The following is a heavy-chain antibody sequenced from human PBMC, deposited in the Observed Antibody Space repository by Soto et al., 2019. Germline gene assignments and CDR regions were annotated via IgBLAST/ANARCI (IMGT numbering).Heavy chain of an antibody. CDR2: TFYRSKWYN. CDR3: AKEGGNHYYYYAMDV. CDR1: GDSVSSNSAA. J-gene: IGHJ6*02. Sequence: SQTLSLTCAISGDSVSSNSAAWSWIRRSPSRGLEWLGRTFYRSKWYNDYAVSVKGRITINPDTSKNQFSLQLNSVTPEDTAVYYCAKEGGNHYYYYAMDVWGQGTTVTVSS. D-gene: IGHD1-26*01. V-gene: IGHV6-1*01.